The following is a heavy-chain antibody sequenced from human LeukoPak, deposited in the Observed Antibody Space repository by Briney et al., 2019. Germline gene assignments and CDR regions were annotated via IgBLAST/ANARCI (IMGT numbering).Heavy chain of an antibody. V-gene: IGHV3-9*01. D-gene: IGHD3-10*01. CDR2: ISWNSGSI. Sequence: GGSLRLSCAASGFTFDDYAMHWVRQAPGKGLKWVSGISWNSGSIGYADSVKGRFTISRDNAKNSLYLQMNSLGAEDTALYYCAKVLVRGTNYYYYGMDVWGQGTTVTVSS. CDR3: AKVLVRGTNYYYYGMDV. J-gene: IGHJ6*02. CDR1: GFTFDDYA.